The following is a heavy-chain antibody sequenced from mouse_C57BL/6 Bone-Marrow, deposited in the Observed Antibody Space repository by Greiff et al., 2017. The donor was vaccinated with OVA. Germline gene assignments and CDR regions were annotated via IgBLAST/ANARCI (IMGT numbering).Heavy chain of an antibody. J-gene: IGHJ3*01. CDR2: INYDGSST. Sequence: EVKLMESEGGLVQPGSSMKLSCTASGFTFSDYYMAWVRQVPEKGLEWVANINYDGSSTFYLDSLKSRFIISRDNAKNLLYLQMSGLKSENTASDYCARGLTTYREFDYWGQGTMVTVSA. CDR1: GFTFSDYY. D-gene: IGHD2-12*01. CDR3: ARGLTTYREFDY. V-gene: IGHV5-16*01.